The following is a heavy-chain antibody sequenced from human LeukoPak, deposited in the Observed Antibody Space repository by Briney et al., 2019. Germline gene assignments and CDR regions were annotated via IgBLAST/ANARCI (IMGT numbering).Heavy chain of an antibody. CDR3: ARIEYYFDY. J-gene: IGHJ4*02. CDR2: IYYSGST. V-gene: IGHV4-39*01. Sequence: SETLSPTCTVSGGSISSSSYYWGWTRQPPGKGLEWIGSIYYSGSTYYNPSLKSRVTISVDTSKNQFSLKLSSVTAADTAVYYCARIEYYFDYWGQGTLVTVSS. CDR1: GGSISSSSYY. D-gene: IGHD3-22*01.